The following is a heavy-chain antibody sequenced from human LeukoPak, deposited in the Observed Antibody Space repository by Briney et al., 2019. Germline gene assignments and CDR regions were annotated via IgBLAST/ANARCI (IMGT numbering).Heavy chain of an antibody. CDR1: GFTFSSYS. CDR2: ITTSSSYI. CDR3: ARGVAYYDILTGYYTDY. Sequence: GGSLRLSCAASGFTFSSYSLNWVRQAPGKGLEWVSSITTSSSYIYYADSVKGRFTISRDNAKNSLYLQMNSLRPEDTAVYYCARGVAYYDILTGYYTDYWGQGTLVTVSS. V-gene: IGHV3-21*04. D-gene: IGHD3-9*01. J-gene: IGHJ4*02.